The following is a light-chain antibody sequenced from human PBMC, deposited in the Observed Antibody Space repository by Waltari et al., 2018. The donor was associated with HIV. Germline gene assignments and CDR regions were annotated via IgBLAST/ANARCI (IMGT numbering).Light chain of an antibody. J-gene: IGLJ2*01. CDR1: SRDIGAYAP. Sequence: QSALTQPPSASGSLGQSVTISRTGSSRDIGAYAPPPWFQQHPNNAPKLLLYEVSKRPSGVPDRFSGSRSGETAFLSVSGLQPDDTAGYFCSSYGDNIRVLFGGGTNLTVL. V-gene: IGLV2-8*01. CDR2: EVS. CDR3: SSYGDNIRVL.